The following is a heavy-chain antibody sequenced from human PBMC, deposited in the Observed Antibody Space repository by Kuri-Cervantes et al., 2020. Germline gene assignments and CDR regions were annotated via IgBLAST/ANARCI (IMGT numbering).Heavy chain of an antibody. CDR2: ISWNSGSI. J-gene: IGHJ5*02. CDR1: GFTFDDYA. Sequence: SLKISCAASGFTFDDYAMHWVRQAPGKGLEWVSGISWNSGSIGYADSVKGRFTISRDNAKNTLYLQMNSLRAEDTAVYYCVFRAHRGWFDPWGQGTLVTVSS. CDR3: VFRAHRGWFDP. V-gene: IGHV3-9*01. D-gene: IGHD3-10*01.